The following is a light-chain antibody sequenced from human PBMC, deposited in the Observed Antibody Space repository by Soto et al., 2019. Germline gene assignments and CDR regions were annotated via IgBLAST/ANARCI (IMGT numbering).Light chain of an antibody. J-gene: IGLJ1*01. CDR2: QDN. CDR1: KLGEKY. Sequence: SYELTQPPSVSVSPGQTATITCSGDKLGEKYACWYQQKPGQSPVLVIYQDNKRPSGIPERFSGSNSGNTATLTISGTQAMDEADYYCQAWDSSTVIFATGTKLTVL. CDR3: QAWDSSTVI. V-gene: IGLV3-1*01.